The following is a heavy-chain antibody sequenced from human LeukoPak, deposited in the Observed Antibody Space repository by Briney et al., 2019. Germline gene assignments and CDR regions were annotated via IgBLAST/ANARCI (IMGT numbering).Heavy chain of an antibody. V-gene: IGHV3-21*01. CDR1: GFTFSSYS. Sequence: GGSLRLSCAASGFTFSSYSMNWVRQAPGKGLEWVSSISSSSSYIYYADSVKGRFTISRDNAKNSLYLQMNSPRAEDTAVYYCARIESYCSSTSCPTSGDYWGQGTLVTVSS. CDR3: ARIESYCSSTSCPTSGDY. CDR2: ISSSSSYI. D-gene: IGHD2-2*01. J-gene: IGHJ4*02.